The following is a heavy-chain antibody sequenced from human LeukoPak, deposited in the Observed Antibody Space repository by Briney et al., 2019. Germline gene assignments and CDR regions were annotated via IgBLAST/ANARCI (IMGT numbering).Heavy chain of an antibody. D-gene: IGHD2-15*01. CDR1: GFTFSSYA. CDR2: ISGSGGST. J-gene: IGHJ4*01. V-gene: IGHV3-23*01. CDR3: AKSVGDIVVVVAATYDY. Sequence: GGSLRLSCAASGFTFSSYAMSWVRQAPGKWLEWDSAISGSGGSTYYADSVKGRFTISRDNSKNTLYLQMNSLRAEDTAVYYCAKSVGDIVVVVAATYDYWGHGTLVTVSS.